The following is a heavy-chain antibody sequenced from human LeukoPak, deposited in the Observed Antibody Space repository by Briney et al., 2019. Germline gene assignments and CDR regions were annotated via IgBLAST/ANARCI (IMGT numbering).Heavy chain of an antibody. CDR2: INRSGST. CDR1: GGSFSGYY. D-gene: IGHD2-2*01. J-gene: IGHJ6*02. CDR3: ARERYCSSTSCYRVRYYYYGMDV. V-gene: IGHV4-34*01. Sequence: SETLSLTCAVYGGSFSGYYWSWIRQPPGKGLEWIGEINRSGSTNYNPSLKSRVTISVDTSKNQFSLKLSSVTAADTAVYYCARERYCSSTSCYRVRYYYYGMDVWGQGTTVTVSS.